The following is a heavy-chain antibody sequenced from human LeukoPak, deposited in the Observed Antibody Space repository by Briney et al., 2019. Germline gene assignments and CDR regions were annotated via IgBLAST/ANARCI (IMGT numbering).Heavy chain of an antibody. CDR1: GYTFTNYA. V-gene: IGHV1-3*01. CDR2: INAGNGNT. CDR3: AREEGTNYDSSGYYYGTGGGNY. D-gene: IGHD3-22*01. Sequence: ASVKVSCKASGYTFTNYAMHWVRQAPGQRLEWMGWINAGNGNTKYSQKFQGRVTITRDTSASTAYMELNSLGSEDTAVYYCAREEGTNYDSSGYYYGTGGGNYWGQGTLVTVSS. J-gene: IGHJ4*02.